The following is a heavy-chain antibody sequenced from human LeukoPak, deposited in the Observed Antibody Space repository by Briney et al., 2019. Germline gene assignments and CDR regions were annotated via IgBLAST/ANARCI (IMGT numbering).Heavy chain of an antibody. CDR1: GVTFRNYS. Sequence: GGSLRLSCAASGVTFRNYSMGWGCEAPGQGQERVSNTNTDGSAATYADSVRGRFTTSRDIANNFLDLQMNSLRGEDTAVYYCARDGGLHTYFEYWGQGTLVTVSS. CDR3: ARDGGLHTYFEY. V-gene: IGHV3-7*01. J-gene: IGHJ4*02. D-gene: IGHD2-15*01. CDR2: TNTDGSAA.